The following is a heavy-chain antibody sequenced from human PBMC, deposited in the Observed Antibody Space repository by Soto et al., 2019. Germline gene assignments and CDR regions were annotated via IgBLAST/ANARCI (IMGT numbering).Heavy chain of an antibody. J-gene: IGHJ4*02. CDR1: GYTFPCYY. CDR3: PTQRGKAIFGPLDY. V-gene: IGHV1-2*04. Sequence: QVQLVQSGSEVKKPWASVKVSCKASGYTFPCYYMHWVRQAPGQGLAWMGWINPDSGGTNYAQNVQGWVTMTRDTSITTAYMELSRLRSDDTAVYYCPTQRGKAIFGPLDYWGQGTLVTVSS. CDR2: INPDSGGT. D-gene: IGHD3-3*01.